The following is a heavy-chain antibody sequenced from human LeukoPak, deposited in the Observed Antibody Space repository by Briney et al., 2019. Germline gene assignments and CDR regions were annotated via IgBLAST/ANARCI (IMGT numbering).Heavy chain of an antibody. Sequence: GESLKISCKGSGYSFTSYWIAWVRQMPGKGLEWMGIIYPCDSDTRYSPSFQGQVTISAHKSISTAYLQWSSLKASDTAMYHCARQGSYFDYWAQGTLVTVSS. CDR1: GYSFTSYW. V-gene: IGHV5-51*01. CDR2: IYPCDSDT. J-gene: IGHJ4*02. CDR3: ARQGSYFDY.